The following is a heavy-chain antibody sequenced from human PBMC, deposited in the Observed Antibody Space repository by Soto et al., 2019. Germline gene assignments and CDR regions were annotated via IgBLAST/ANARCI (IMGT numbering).Heavy chain of an antibody. CDR2: ISAYNGNK. CDR1: GYTFNSYG. V-gene: IGHV1-18*01. CDR3: ARDSPPVDY. Sequence: QVQLVQSGAEVKKPGASVKVSCKASGYTFNSYGISWVRQAPGQGLEWMGWISAYNGNKKYAQKLQGRVTMTTDTATSTAHMELRSLRSDDTAVYYCARDSPPVDYWGQGTLVTVSS. J-gene: IGHJ4*02.